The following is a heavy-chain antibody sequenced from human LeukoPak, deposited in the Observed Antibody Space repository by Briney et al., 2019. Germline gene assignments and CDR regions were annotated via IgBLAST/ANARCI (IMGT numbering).Heavy chain of an antibody. V-gene: IGHV4-34*01. J-gene: IGHJ4*02. CDR1: GGSFSGYY. D-gene: IGHD6-19*01. CDR2: INHSGST. Sequence: PSETLSLTCAVYGGSFSGYYWSWIRQPPGKGLEWIGEINHSGSTNYNPSLKSRVTISVDTSKHQFSLKLSSVTAEDTAVYYCARVPRIAVAGRPFAYWGEGTLVTVSS. CDR3: ARVPRIAVAGRPFAY.